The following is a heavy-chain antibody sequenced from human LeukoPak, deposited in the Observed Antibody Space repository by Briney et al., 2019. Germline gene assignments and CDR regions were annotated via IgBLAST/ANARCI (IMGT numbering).Heavy chain of an antibody. CDR1: GGSFSGYY. Sequence: KPSETPSLTCAVYGGSFSGYYWSWIRQPPGKGLEWIGEINHSGSTNYNPSLKSRVTISVDTSKNQFSLKLSSVTAADTAVYYCARRTVTKGFDYWGQGTLVTVSS. CDR3: ARRTVTKGFDY. J-gene: IGHJ4*02. CDR2: INHSGST. D-gene: IGHD4-17*01. V-gene: IGHV4-34*01.